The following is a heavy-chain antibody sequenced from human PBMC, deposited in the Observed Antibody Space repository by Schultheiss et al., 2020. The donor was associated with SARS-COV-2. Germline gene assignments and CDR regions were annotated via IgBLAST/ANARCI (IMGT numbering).Heavy chain of an antibody. CDR1: GFTFSSYS. CDR2: ISSSSSYI. D-gene: IGHD2-2*01. Sequence: GESLKISCAASGFTFSSYSMNWVRQAPGKGLEWVSSISSSSSYIYYADSVKGRFTISRDNAKNSLYLQMNSLRAEDTAVYYCANLCSSTSCYDHWGQGTLVTVSS. V-gene: IGHV3-21*04. CDR3: ANLCSSTSCYDH. J-gene: IGHJ5*02.